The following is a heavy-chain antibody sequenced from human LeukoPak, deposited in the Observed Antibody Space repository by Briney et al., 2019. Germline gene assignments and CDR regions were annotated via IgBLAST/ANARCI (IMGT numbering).Heavy chain of an antibody. J-gene: IGHJ3*02. Sequence: GGSLRLSCAASGFTFSRNSMNWVRQAPGKGLEWVSSISTSSSYIYYADSVKGRFTISRDNAKNSLYMQMNSLRADDTAVYFCARDGYSFGSGAFDIWGQGTMVTVSS. V-gene: IGHV3-21*01. CDR2: ISTSSSYI. CDR1: GFTFSRNS. CDR3: ARDGYSFGSGAFDI. D-gene: IGHD5-18*01.